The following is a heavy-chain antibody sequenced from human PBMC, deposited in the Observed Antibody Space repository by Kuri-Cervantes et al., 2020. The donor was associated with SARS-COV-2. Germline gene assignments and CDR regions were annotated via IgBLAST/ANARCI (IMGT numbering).Heavy chain of an antibody. CDR1: GGSISSSSYY. D-gene: IGHD3-9*01. Sequence: SETLSLTCTVSGGSISSSSYYWGWIRQPPGKGLEWIGSIYHSGSIYYNPSLKSRVTISVDTSKIQFSLKLSSVTAADTAVYYCARDGLTGYYDYYMDVWGKGTTVTVSS. J-gene: IGHJ6*03. CDR3: ARDGLTGYYDYYMDV. V-gene: IGHV4-39*07. CDR2: IYHSGSI.